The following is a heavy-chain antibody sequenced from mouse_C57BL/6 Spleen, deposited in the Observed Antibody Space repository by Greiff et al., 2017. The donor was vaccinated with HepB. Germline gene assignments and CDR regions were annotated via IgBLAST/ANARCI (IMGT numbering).Heavy chain of an antibody. J-gene: IGHJ4*01. CDR1: GYTFTDYN. V-gene: IGHV1-18*01. CDR3: ARGPYRGYAMDY. Sequence: VQLQQSGPELVKPGASVKIPCKASGYTFTDYNMDWVKQSHGKSLEWIGDINPTNGGTIYNQKFKGKATLTVDKSSSTAYMPLRSLTSADTAVYYCARGPYRGYAMDYWGQGTSVTVSS. CDR2: INPTNGGT. D-gene: IGHD2-14*01.